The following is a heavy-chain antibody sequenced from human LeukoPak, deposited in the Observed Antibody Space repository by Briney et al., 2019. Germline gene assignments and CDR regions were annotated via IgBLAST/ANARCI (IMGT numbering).Heavy chain of an antibody. CDR3: ARDGPGRNAFDI. Sequence: GGSLRLSCAASGFTFSSYWMHWVRQAPGKGLVWVSRLYSDGSSTSYAEPVKGRFTISRDNAKNTLYLQMSSLRVEDTALYYCARDGPGRNAFDIWGQGTMVTVSS. V-gene: IGHV3-74*01. CDR1: GFTFSSYW. CDR2: LYSDGSST. J-gene: IGHJ3*02.